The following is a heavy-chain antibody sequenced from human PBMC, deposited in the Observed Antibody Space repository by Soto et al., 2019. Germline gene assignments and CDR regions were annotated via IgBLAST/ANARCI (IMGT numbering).Heavy chain of an antibody. CDR3: AGGLLVGATGDY. Sequence: EVQLLESGGGVIQPGGSLRLSCEASGFIFTSYALSWVRQAPGRGLEWVSAISGSGGKTYYADAVKGRFIISRDNSKNKLYLQLNSLRAEDTAVYYCAGGLLVGATGDYWSQGALVTVSS. J-gene: IGHJ4*02. V-gene: IGHV3-23*01. D-gene: IGHD2-15*01. CDR1: GFIFTSYA. CDR2: ISGSGGKT.